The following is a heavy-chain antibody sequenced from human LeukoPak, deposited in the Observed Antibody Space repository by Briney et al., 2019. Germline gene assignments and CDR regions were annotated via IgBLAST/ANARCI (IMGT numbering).Heavy chain of an antibody. V-gene: IGHV3-33*01. Sequence: GGSLRLSCAASGSTFSSYGMHWVRQAPGKGLEWVAVIWYDGSNKYYADSVKGRFTISRGNSKNTLYLQMNSLRAEDTAVYYCARCSSTSCRDYFDYWGQGTLVTVSS. D-gene: IGHD2-2*01. J-gene: IGHJ4*02. CDR3: ARCSSTSCRDYFDY. CDR2: IWYDGSNK. CDR1: GSTFSSYG.